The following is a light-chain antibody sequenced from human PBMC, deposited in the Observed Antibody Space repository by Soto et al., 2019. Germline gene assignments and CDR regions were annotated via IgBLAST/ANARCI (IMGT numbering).Light chain of an antibody. J-gene: IGLJ3*02. CDR3: SSFASSNTWV. Sequence: QSALTQPPSASGSPGQSVTISCTGTSSDVGAYNYVSWYQQHAGKAPKLVIYEVTKRPSGVPDRFSGSKSANTASLTVSGLQAEDEADYYCSSFASSNTWVFGXGTKLTVL. CDR2: EVT. CDR1: SSDVGAYNY. V-gene: IGLV2-8*01.